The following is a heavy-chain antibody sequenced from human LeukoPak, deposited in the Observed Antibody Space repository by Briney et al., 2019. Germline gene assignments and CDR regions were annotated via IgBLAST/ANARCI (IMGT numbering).Heavy chain of an antibody. CDR1: GFTFSSYW. CDR2: IKQDGSEK. J-gene: IGHJ4*02. CDR3: ARGLWVRNFDY. Sequence: GSLRLSCAASGFTFSSYWMSWVRQAPGKGLEWVANIKQDGSEKYYVDSVKDRFTTSRDNAKNSLYLQMNSLRAEDTAVYYCARGLWVRNFDYWGQGTLVTVSS. V-gene: IGHV3-7*05. D-gene: IGHD2-21*01.